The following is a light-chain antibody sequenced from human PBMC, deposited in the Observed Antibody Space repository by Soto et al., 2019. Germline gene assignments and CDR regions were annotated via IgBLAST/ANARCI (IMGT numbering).Light chain of an antibody. CDR3: SSYSGSDNFVV. CDR1: SSDVGGYNL. J-gene: IGLJ2*01. V-gene: IGLV2-8*01. Sequence: LTQPPSASGSPGQSVTISCAGTSSDVGGYNLVSWYQQHPGKAPKLMIYEVIKRPSGVPDRFSGSKSGNTASLTVSGLHAEDEADYYCSSYSGSDNFVVFGGGTKVTVL. CDR2: EVI.